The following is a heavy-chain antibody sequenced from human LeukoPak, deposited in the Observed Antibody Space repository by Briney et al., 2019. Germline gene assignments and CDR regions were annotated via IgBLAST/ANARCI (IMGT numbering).Heavy chain of an antibody. V-gene: IGHV3-66*01. J-gene: IGHJ6*02. Sequence: PGGYLRLSWAASGCTVSSNYMSWVRQAPGKGLEWVSVIYSGGSTYYADSVKGRFTISRDNSKNTLYLQMNSLRAEDTAVYYCARGYCSSTSCYRYYYGMDVWGQGTTVTVSS. D-gene: IGHD2-2*01. CDR3: ARGYCSSTSCYRYYYGMDV. CDR1: GCTVSSNY. CDR2: IYSGGST.